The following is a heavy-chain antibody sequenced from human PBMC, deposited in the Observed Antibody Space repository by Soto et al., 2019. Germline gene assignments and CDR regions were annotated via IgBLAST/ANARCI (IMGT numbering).Heavy chain of an antibody. CDR2: INPSGGST. CDR1: GYTFTSYY. Sequence: ASVKVSCKASGYTFTSYYMHWVRQAPGQGLEWMGIINPSGGSTSYAQKFQGRVTMTRDTSTSTVYMELSSLRSEDTAVYYCARDQGIYYESSGYPYYFDYWGQGTLGTV. CDR3: ARDQGIYYESSGYPYYFDY. J-gene: IGHJ4*02. V-gene: IGHV1-46*01. D-gene: IGHD3-22*01.